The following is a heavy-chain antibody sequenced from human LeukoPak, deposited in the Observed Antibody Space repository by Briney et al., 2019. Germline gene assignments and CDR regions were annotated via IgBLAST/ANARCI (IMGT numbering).Heavy chain of an antibody. V-gene: IGHV1-18*01. CDR2: ISAYNGNT. Sequence: ASVKVSCKASGYTFTSYGISWVRQAPGQGLEWMGWISAYNGNTNYAQKLQGRVTMTTDTSTSTAYMELRSLRTAETAVYYCATHRGYSRHNWFDPWGQGTLVTVSS. D-gene: IGHD5-18*01. CDR1: GYTFTSYG. CDR3: ATHRGYSRHNWFDP. J-gene: IGHJ5*02.